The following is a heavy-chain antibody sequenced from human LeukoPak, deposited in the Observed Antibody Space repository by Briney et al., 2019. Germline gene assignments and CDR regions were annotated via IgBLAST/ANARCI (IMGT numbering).Heavy chain of an antibody. Sequence: SVKVSCKASGDTFSSYAISWVRQAPGQGLEWMGGIIPIFGTANYAQKFQGRVTITADESTSTAYMELSSLRSEDTAVYYCARDPPQGCSGGSCPMDVWGKGTTVTVSS. V-gene: IGHV1-69*13. J-gene: IGHJ6*03. CDR1: GDTFSSYA. CDR3: ARDPPQGCSGGSCPMDV. D-gene: IGHD2-15*01. CDR2: IIPIFGTA.